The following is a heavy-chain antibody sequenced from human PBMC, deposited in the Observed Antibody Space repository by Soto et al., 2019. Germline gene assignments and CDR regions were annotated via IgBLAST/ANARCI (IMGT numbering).Heavy chain of an antibody. V-gene: IGHV1-69*13. CDR1: GGTFSSYA. CDR3: ARSYGYYYYGMDV. J-gene: IGHJ6*02. D-gene: IGHD4-17*01. CDR2: IIPIFGTA. Sequence: SVKVSCKASGGTFSSYAISWLRQAPGQGLEWMGGIIPIFGTANYAQKFQGRVTITADESTSTAYMELSSLRSEDTAVYYCARSYGYYYYGMDVWGQGTTVTVSS.